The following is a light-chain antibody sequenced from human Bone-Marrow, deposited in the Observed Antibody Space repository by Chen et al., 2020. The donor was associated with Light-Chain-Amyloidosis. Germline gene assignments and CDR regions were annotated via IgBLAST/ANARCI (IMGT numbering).Light chain of an antibody. CDR2: DYS. V-gene: IGLV3-21*03. CDR1: NIGSTS. CDR3: QVWNRSSDRPL. Sequence: SYVLTQPSSVSVAPGKTATIACGGNNIGSTSVHWYQQTPGQAPLLVVYDYSDLPAGIPERLSGCNCGTAATPTIRRVEAVDEADYYCQVWNRSSDRPLFGGWTKLTVL. J-gene: IGLJ3*02.